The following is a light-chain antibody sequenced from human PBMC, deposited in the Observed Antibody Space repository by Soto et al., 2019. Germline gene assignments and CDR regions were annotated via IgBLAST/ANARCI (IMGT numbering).Light chain of an antibody. J-gene: IGLJ1*01. CDR3: AAWDDSLSGNYV. CDR1: SSNIGSNY. Sequence: QSVLTQPPSASGTPGQRVTISCSGSSSNIGSNYVYWYQQLPGTAPKLLIYRNNQRPSGVPDRFSGSKSGTSASLAISGLRSEDEAHYYCAAWDDSLSGNYVFGTGTKLTVL. V-gene: IGLV1-47*01. CDR2: RNN.